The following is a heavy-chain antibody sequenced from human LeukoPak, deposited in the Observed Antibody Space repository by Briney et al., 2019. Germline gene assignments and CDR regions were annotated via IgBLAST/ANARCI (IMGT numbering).Heavy chain of an antibody. CDR2: INHSGST. CDR1: GVSFSGYY. D-gene: IGHD6-6*01. CDR3: ARGLRIAARPFDY. V-gene: IGHV4-34*01. Sequence: PSETLSLTCAVYGVSFSGYYWSWVRQPPGKGLEWIGEINHSGSTNYNPSLKSRVTISVETSKNHFSLKLSSVTAADTAVYYCARGLRIAARPFDYWGQGTLVTVSS. J-gene: IGHJ4*02.